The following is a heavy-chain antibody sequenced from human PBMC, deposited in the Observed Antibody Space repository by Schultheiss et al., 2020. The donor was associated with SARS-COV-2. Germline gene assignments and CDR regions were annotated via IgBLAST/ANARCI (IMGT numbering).Heavy chain of an antibody. Sequence: GGSLRLSCAASGFTFSSYGMHWVRQAPGKGLEWVAVISYDGSNKYYADSVKGRFTISRDNSKNTLYLQMNSLRAEDTAVYYCARESGAGITGTYYYYGMDVWGQGTTVTVSS. CDR2: ISYDGSNK. D-gene: IGHD1-7*01. CDR3: ARESGAGITGTYYYYGMDV. V-gene: IGHV3-30*03. CDR1: GFTFSSYG. J-gene: IGHJ6*02.